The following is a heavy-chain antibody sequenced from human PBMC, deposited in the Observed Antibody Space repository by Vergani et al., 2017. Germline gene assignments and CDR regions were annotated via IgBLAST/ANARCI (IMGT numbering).Heavy chain of an antibody. CDR2: IRYDGSNK. Sequence: QVQLVESGGGVVQPGGSLRLSCAASGFTFSSYGMYWVRQAPGKGLEWVAFIRYDGSNKYYADSVKGRFTISRDNSKNTLYLQMNSLRAEDTAVYYCAKDRPYSGSYPNWFDPWGQGTLVTVSS. CDR3: AKDRPYSGSYPNWFDP. CDR1: GFTFSSYG. V-gene: IGHV3-30*02. D-gene: IGHD1-26*01. J-gene: IGHJ5*02.